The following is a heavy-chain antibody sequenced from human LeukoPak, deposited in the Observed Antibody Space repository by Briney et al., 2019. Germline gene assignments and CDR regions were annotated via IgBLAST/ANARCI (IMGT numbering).Heavy chain of an antibody. CDR2: ISSSSYI. D-gene: IGHD3-3*01. CDR3: ARGPPRTYYDFWSGYLRCDY. CDR1: GFTFSSYS. Sequence: GGSLRLSCAASGFTFSSYSMNWVRQAPGKGLEWVSSISSSSYIYYADSVKGRFTISRDNAKNSLHLQMNSLRAEDTAVYYCARGPPRTYYDFWSGYLRCDYWGQGTLVTVSS. V-gene: IGHV3-21*01. J-gene: IGHJ4*02.